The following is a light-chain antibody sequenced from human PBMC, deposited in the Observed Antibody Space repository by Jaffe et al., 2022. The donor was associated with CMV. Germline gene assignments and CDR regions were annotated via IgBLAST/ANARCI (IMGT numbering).Light chain of an antibody. CDR3: ASWDDGLKTWV. Sequence: QSVLTQPPSASGTPGQRVTISCSGSNSNIGTNPVNWYQQLPGTAPTLLIFSSNRRPSGVPDRFSASKSGTSASLAISGLLSEHEADYYCASWDDGLKTWVFGGGTRLTVL. V-gene: IGLV1-44*01. CDR1: NSNIGTNP. J-gene: IGLJ3*02. CDR2: SSN.